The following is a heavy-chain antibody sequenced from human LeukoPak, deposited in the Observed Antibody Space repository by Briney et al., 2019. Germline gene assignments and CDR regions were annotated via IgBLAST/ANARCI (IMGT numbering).Heavy chain of an antibody. CDR2: VSYSGDT. CDR3: ARGGASSRYFGY. J-gene: IGHJ4*02. D-gene: IGHD1-26*01. CDR1: GGSISGHF. V-gene: IGHV4-59*11. Sequence: SETLSLTCTVSGGSISGHFWSWIGQPPGKGLEWIGFVSYSGDTNYSPSFNGRVTISLDTSKSQFSLNLNSVTAADTAVYFCARGGASSRYFGYWGQGTLVTVSS.